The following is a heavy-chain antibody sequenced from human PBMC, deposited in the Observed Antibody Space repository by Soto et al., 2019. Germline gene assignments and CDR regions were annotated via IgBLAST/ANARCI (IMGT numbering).Heavy chain of an antibody. Sequence: GGSLRLSCAASGFTFSSYAMSWVRQAPGKGLEWVSAISGSGGSTYYADSVKGRFTISRDNSKNTLYLQMNSLRAEDTAVYYCAKTTYYYGSGSYLLNYFDYWGPGTLVTVSS. V-gene: IGHV3-23*01. D-gene: IGHD3-10*01. CDR1: GFTFSSYA. J-gene: IGHJ4*02. CDR2: ISGSGGST. CDR3: AKTTYYYGSGSYLLNYFDY.